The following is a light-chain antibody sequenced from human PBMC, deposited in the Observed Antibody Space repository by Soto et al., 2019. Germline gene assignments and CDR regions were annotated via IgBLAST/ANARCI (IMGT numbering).Light chain of an antibody. CDR2: DVS. J-gene: IGLJ2*01. V-gene: IGLV2-11*01. CDR3: CSYAGSYTLV. Sequence: QSALTQPRSVSGSPGQSVTISCTGTSSDVGAYNYVSWYQQHPGKAPRLIIYDVSKRPSGVPDRFSGSKSGNTASLTISGLQAEDEADDYCCSYAGSYTLVFGGGTKLTVL. CDR1: SSDVGAYNY.